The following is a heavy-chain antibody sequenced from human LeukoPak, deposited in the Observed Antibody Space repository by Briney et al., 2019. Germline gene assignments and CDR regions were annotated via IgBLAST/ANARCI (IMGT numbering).Heavy chain of an antibody. CDR2: INHSGST. J-gene: IGHJ4*02. V-gene: IGHV4-34*01. Sequence: KPSETLSLTCAVYGGSFSGYYWSWIRQPPGKGLEWIGEINHSGSTNYNPSLKSRVTISVDTSKNQFSLKLSSVTAADTAVYYCARDRGNVVGAHGDDYWGQGTLVTVSS. D-gene: IGHD1-26*01. CDR3: ARDRGNVVGAHGDDY. CDR1: GGSFSGYY.